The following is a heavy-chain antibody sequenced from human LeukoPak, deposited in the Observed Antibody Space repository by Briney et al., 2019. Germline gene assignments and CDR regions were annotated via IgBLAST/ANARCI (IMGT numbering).Heavy chain of an antibody. CDR2: ISSGGSST. Sequence: NPGGSLRLSCVASGFTFSDYYLSWIRQAPGKGLEWLSWISSGGSSTHYADSVEGRFTISRDNAKNSLFLQMNSLRAEDTAVYYCATRKDWFLSPSFFDIWGQGTMVAVSS. CDR1: GFTFSDYY. D-gene: IGHD3/OR15-3a*01. V-gene: IGHV3-11*01. J-gene: IGHJ3*02. CDR3: ATRKDWFLSPSFFDI.